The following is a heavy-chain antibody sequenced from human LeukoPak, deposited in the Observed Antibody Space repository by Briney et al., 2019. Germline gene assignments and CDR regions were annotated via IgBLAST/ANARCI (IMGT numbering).Heavy chain of an antibody. V-gene: IGHV1-3*01. J-gene: IGHJ2*01. Sequence: ASVKVSCKASGYTFTSYVMHWVRQAPGQRLEWMGWINAGNSNTKYSQQFQGRVTITRDTSASTAHMELSSLRSEDTAVYYCARDVSRSWCFDLWGRGTLVTVSS. CDR3: ARDVSRSWCFDL. D-gene: IGHD2-8*01. CDR1: GYTFTSYV. CDR2: INAGNSNT.